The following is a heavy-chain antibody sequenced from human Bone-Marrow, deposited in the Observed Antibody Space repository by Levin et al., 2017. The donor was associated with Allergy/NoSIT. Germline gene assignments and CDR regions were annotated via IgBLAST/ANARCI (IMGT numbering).Heavy chain of an antibody. CDR2: VNTYNGDT. V-gene: IGHV1-18*01. CDR3: ARHDGASGGERWELYWYLDL. Sequence: ASVKVSCKASGYSYINYGIGWVRQAPGQGLEWMGWVNTYNGDTNYAQKFQGRVTMTTDTSTTTAYMELRSLRSDDAAMYYCARHDGASGGERWELYWYLDLWGRGTLVSVSS. D-gene: IGHD1-26*01. J-gene: IGHJ2*01. CDR1: GYSYINYG.